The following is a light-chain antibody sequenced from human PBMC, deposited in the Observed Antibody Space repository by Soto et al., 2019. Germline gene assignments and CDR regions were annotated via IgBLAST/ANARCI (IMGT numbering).Light chain of an antibody. V-gene: IGKV3-20*01. CDR1: QSITSSY. Sequence: EIVLTQSPGTLSLSPGERATLSCRASQSITSSYLAWYQQKPGQAPRLLIYGSSRRATDIPDRFSGSGSGTDFTLTIRRLEPADFAVYYCQLYDSPSYTFGQGTKLEIK. CDR2: GSS. J-gene: IGKJ2*01. CDR3: QLYDSPSYT.